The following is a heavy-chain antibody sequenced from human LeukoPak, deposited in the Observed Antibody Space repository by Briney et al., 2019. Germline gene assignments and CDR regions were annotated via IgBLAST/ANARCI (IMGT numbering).Heavy chain of an antibody. D-gene: IGHD3-22*01. CDR3: ARDLGDSSGYSFDY. CDR2: MSSSSSYI. J-gene: IGHJ4*02. V-gene: IGHV3-21*01. CDR1: GFTFRSYS. Sequence: PGGSLRLSCAASGFTFRSYSVNWVRQAPGKGLEWVSSMSSSSSYIYYADSVKGRFTISRDNAKNSLYLQMNSLRAEDTAVYYCARDLGDSSGYSFDYWGQGTLVTVSS.